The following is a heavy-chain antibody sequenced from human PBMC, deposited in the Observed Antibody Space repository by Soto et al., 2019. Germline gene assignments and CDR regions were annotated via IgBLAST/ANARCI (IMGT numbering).Heavy chain of an antibody. V-gene: IGHV4-31*03. J-gene: IGHJ5*02. CDR3: ARDPGIPNFLDA. Sequence: SETLSLTCTVSGGSISSADYYWSWIRQHPGKGLEWIGYIYNTGATYSNPSLRSRVSFSVDTSKNPFSLNLPSVTAADTAVYYSARDPGIPNFLDAWGQGTLVTV. CDR2: IYNTGAT. CDR1: GGSISSADYY. D-gene: IGHD2-21*02.